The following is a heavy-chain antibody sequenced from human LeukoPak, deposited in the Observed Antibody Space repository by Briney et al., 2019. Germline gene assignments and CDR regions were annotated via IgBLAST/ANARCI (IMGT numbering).Heavy chain of an antibody. CDR3: GRDPKLGIRGYTYGYIDY. CDR2: INTNTGNP. V-gene: IGHV7-4-1*02. D-gene: IGHD5-18*01. J-gene: IGHJ4*02. CDR1: GCTFTSYA. Sequence: GASVKVSCKTSGCTFTSYAISWVRQAPGQGLEWMGWINTNTGNPTYAQGFTGRYAFSLDTSVSTAYLQISGLQADDTAVYYCGRDPKLGIRGYTYGYIDYWGQGTLVTVSS.